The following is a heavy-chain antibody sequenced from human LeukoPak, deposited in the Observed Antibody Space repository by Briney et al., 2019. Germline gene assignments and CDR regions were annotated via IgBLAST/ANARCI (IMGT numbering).Heavy chain of an antibody. V-gene: IGHV3-30-3*01. CDR3: ASYCTNGVSLHTGSDY. J-gene: IGHJ4*02. CDR1: GFTFSSYA. Sequence: PGGSLRLSCAASGFTFSSYAMNWVRQAPGKGLEWVAVISYDGSKKYYADSVKGRFTISRDNSKNTLYLQMNSLRAEDTAVYYCASYCTNGVSLHTGSDYWGQGTLVTVSS. CDR2: ISYDGSKK. D-gene: IGHD2-8*01.